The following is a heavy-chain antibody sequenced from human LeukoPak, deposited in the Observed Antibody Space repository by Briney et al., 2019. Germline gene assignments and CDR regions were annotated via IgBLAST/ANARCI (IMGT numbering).Heavy chain of an antibody. Sequence: SETLSLTCAVYGGSFSGYYWSWIRQPPGKGPEWIGEINHSGSTNYNPSLKSRVTISVDTSKNQFSLKLSSVTAADTAVYYCARAPRLAWLRSNFDYWGQGTLVTVSS. CDR2: INHSGST. CDR1: GGSFSGYY. J-gene: IGHJ4*02. V-gene: IGHV4-34*01. D-gene: IGHD5-12*01. CDR3: ARAPRLAWLRSNFDY.